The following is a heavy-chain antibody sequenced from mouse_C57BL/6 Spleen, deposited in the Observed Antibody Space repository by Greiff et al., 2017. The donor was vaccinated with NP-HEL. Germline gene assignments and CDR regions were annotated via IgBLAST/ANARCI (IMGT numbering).Heavy chain of an antibody. CDR2: ISDGGSYT. Sequence: EVKVVESGGGLVKPGGSLKLSCAASGFTFSSYAMSWVRQTPEKRLEWVATISDGGSYTYYPDNVKGRFTISRDNAKNNLYLQMSHLKSEDTAMYYCARDHPPWWYWGQGTLVTVSA. D-gene: IGHD1-1*02. J-gene: IGHJ3*01. CDR3: ARDHPPWWY. V-gene: IGHV5-4*01. CDR1: GFTFSSYA.